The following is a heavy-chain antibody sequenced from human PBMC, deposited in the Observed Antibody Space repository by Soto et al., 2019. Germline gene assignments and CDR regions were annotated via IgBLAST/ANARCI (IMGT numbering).Heavy chain of an antibody. Sequence: QLQLQESGPGLVKPSETLSLTCTVSGGSISSSSYYWGWIRQPPGKGLEWIGTIYYSGSTYYNPSRKSRVTISVDTSKNQFSLKLSSVTAADTAVYYCARRGSGGIAVAGTSFDYWGQGTLVTVSS. D-gene: IGHD6-19*01. CDR2: IYYSGST. J-gene: IGHJ4*02. V-gene: IGHV4-39*01. CDR3: ARRGSGGIAVAGTSFDY. CDR1: GGSISSSSYY.